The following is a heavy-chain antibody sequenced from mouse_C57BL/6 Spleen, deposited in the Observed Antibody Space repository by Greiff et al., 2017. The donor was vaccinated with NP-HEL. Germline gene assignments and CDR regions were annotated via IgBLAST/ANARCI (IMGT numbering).Heavy chain of an antibody. Sequence: QVHVKQSGAELVKPGASVKLSCKASGYTFTSYWMHWVKQRPGRGLEWIGRIDPNSGGTKYNEKFKSKATLTVDKPSSTAYMQLSSLTSEDSAVYYCARSSPNSYYFDYWGQGTTLTVSS. CDR3: ARSSPNSYYFDY. J-gene: IGHJ2*01. V-gene: IGHV1-72*01. CDR1: GYTFTSYW. CDR2: IDPNSGGT.